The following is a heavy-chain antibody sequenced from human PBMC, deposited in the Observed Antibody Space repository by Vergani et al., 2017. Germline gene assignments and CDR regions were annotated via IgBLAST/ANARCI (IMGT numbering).Heavy chain of an antibody. CDR3: ARESHSSAGAFDI. Sequence: QVQLEQSGAEVKKPGSSVTFSCKVSGGTFNTYTLTWVRQAPGQGLEWMGRVLPIIDKSNNAQNFQGRITFTADKSTTTVYMDLRSLRSEDTAVYYCARESHSSAGAFDIWGKGTMLTVSS. CDR1: GGTFNTYT. CDR2: VLPIIDKS. V-gene: IGHV1-69*04. J-gene: IGHJ3*02. D-gene: IGHD6-19*01.